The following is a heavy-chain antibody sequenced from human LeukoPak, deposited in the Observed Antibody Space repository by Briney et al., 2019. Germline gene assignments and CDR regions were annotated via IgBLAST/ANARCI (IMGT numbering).Heavy chain of an antibody. CDR2: ISAYNGNT. CDR1: GYTFTSYG. Sequence: ASVKVSCKASGYTFTSYGISWVRQAPGQGLEWMGWISAYNGNTNYAQKLQGRVTMTTDTSTSTAYMELSSLRSEDTAVYYCASPLVVPASYYYYGMDVWGQGTTVTVSS. CDR3: ASPLVVPASYYYYGMDV. J-gene: IGHJ6*02. D-gene: IGHD2-2*01. V-gene: IGHV1-18*01.